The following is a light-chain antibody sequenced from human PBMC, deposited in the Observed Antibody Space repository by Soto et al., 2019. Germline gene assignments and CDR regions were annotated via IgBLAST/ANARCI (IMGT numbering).Light chain of an antibody. CDR2: EVE. V-gene: IGLV2-14*01. Sequence: QSVLTQPASVSGSPGQSITISCTGSGRDIGAYNYVSWYQQHPGKAPKLIIYEVENRPSGVSNRFSASKSAFTASLTISGLQAGDEADYYCSSYTTSYFYVFGPGTKVTVL. CDR3: SSYTTSYFYV. CDR1: GRDIGAYNY. J-gene: IGLJ1*01.